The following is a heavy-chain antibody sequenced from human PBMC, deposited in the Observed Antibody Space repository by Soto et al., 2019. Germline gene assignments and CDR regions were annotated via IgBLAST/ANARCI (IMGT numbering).Heavy chain of an antibody. Sequence: PGGSLRLSCAASGFTFSSYAMSWVRQAPGKGLEWVSTISGSGGSTYYADSVKGRFSISRDNSKNTLYLQMNSLRAEDTAVYYCAKERRDRSSNTCYFGFGPWGQGTLVTVSS. V-gene: IGHV3-23*01. CDR2: ISGSGGST. CDR3: AKERRDRSSNTCYFGFGP. J-gene: IGHJ5*02. D-gene: IGHD2-2*01. CDR1: GFTFSSYA.